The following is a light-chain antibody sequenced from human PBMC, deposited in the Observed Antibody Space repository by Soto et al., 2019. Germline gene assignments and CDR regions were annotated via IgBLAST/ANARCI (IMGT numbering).Light chain of an antibody. CDR3: QQYYNTPLT. Sequence: IVMTHSPATLSVSPCERAALSGRASQSVSFNLAWYQQKPGQAPRLLIYAASTRATGIPARFSGSGSGTQFTLTINSLQSEDFAVYYCQQYYNTPLTFGGGTKVDI. CDR2: AAS. CDR1: QSVSFN. J-gene: IGKJ4*01. V-gene: IGKV3-15*01.